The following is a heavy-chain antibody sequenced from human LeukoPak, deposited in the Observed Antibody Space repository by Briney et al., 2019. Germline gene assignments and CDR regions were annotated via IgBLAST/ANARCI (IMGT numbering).Heavy chain of an antibody. Sequence: GGSLRLSCAASGFTFSSYSMNWVRQAPGKGLEWVSSISSSSSYIYHADSVKGRFTISRDNAKNSLYLQMNSLRAEDTAVYYCARVRLGSSWSDYWGQGTLVTVSS. V-gene: IGHV3-21*01. J-gene: IGHJ4*02. CDR2: ISSSSSYI. D-gene: IGHD6-13*01. CDR3: ARVRLGSSWSDY. CDR1: GFTFSSYS.